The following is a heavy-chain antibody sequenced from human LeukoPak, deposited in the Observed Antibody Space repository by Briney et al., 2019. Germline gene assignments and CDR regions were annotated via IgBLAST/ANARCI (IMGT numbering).Heavy chain of an antibody. CDR2: IYTSGST. J-gene: IGHJ6*03. V-gene: IGHV4-4*07. CDR1: GGSISSYY. CDR3: ARGAPNPRYYYYMDV. Sequence: KPSETLSLTCTVSGGSISSYYWSWIRQPAGKGIEWIGRIYTSGSTNYNPSLKSRVTISVDKSKNQFSLKLSSVTAADTAVYYCARGAPNPRYYYYMDVWGKGTTVTVSS. D-gene: IGHD1-14*01.